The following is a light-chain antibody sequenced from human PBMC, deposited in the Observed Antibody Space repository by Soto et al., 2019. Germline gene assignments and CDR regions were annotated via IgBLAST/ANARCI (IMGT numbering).Light chain of an antibody. CDR3: SSYGGSNNVI. CDR1: STDVGGYNS. Sequence: QSVLTQAPSASVSPGQSVTISCTGTSTDVGGYNSVSWFQHHPGKAPKLMIYEVSKRSAGVSDRFSGSKSGDPASLTVSGLQAEDEADYYCSSYGGSNNVIVGGGTKLTV. V-gene: IGLV2-8*01. CDR2: EVS. J-gene: IGLJ2*01.